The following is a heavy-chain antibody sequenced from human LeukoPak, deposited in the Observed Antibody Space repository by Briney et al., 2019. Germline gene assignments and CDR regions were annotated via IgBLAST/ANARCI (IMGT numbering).Heavy chain of an antibody. CDR1: GFTFSSYW. J-gene: IGHJ3*02. Sequence: GGSLRLSCAASGFTFSSYWIHWVRQAPGKGLVWVSRTNSDGSSTSYADSVQGRFIISRDNSKKTMYLQMNSLRGEDTAVYYCAKGSTYFYGSGTTDDAFDIWGQGTMVTVSS. D-gene: IGHD3-10*01. V-gene: IGHV3-74*01. CDR3: AKGSTYFYGSGTTDDAFDI. CDR2: TNSDGSST.